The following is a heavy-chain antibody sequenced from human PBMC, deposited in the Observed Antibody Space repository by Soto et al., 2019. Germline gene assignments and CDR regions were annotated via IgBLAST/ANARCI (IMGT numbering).Heavy chain of an antibody. CDR3: ARMINWFDP. J-gene: IGHJ5*02. D-gene: IGHD3-22*01. V-gene: IGHV4-59*08. CDR1: GGSFSGYY. Sequence: PSETLSLTCAVYGGSFSGYYWSWIRQPPGKGLEWIGYIYYSGSTNYNPSLKSRVTISVDTSKNQFSLKLSSVTAADTAVYYCARMINWFDPWGQGTLVTVSS. CDR2: IYYSGST.